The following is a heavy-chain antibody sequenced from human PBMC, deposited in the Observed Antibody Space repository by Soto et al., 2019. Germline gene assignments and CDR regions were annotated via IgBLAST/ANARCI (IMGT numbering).Heavy chain of an antibody. CDR1: GGSISSGGYY. CDR2: IYYSGST. CDR3: ARETNYDSSGYYTFDI. J-gene: IGHJ3*02. Sequence: SETLSLTCTVSGGSISSGGYYWSWIRQHPGKGLEWIGYIYYSGSTYYNPSLKSRVTISVDTSKNQFSLKLSSVTAADTAVYYCARETNYDSSGYYTFDIWGQGTMVTVSS. V-gene: IGHV4-31*03. D-gene: IGHD3-22*01.